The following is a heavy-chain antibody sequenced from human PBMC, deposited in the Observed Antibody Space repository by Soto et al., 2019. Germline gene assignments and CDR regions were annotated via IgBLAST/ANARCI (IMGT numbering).Heavy chain of an antibody. CDR2: IWYEGSNT. Sequence: QVQLVESGGGVVQPGGSLRLSCAASGFTFSSYGMHWVRQAPGKGLEWVAFIWYEGSNTYYADSVKGRFTISRDNSKNTLYLQMNSLRAEDTAVYYCARRNVVVTTWYKMDVLGKGTTVTVSS. CDR1: GFTFSSYG. V-gene: IGHV3-33*01. CDR3: ARRNVVVTTWYKMDV. D-gene: IGHD2-15*01. J-gene: IGHJ6*04.